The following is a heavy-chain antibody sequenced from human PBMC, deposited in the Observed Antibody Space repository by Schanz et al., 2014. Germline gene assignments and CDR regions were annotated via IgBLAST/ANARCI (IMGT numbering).Heavy chain of an antibody. V-gene: IGHV4-30-4*07. CDR1: GGSISSGGYS. D-gene: IGHD1-1*01. J-gene: IGHJ6*02. CDR3: ARGGRTTYNYYYGMDV. CDR2: IYYSGST. Sequence: QVQLQGSGPGLVKPSQTLSLTCAVSGGSISSGGYSWNWIRQPPGKGLEWIVYIYYSGSTYYNPSLERRVTKTVHTSKNQFPLKRSSVTAADTAVYYCARGGRTTYNYYYGMDVWGQGTTVTVSS.